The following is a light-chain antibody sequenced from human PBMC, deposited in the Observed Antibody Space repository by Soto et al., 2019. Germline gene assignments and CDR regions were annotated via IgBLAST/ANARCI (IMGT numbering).Light chain of an antibody. Sequence: EIELTQSPATLSLSPGERATLSCRASQSVSTYLAWFQHKPGQAPRLLIYDASTRAAGIPARFSGSGSGTDFTLTISSLEPEDFAVYYCQQRSKWPRAFGPGTKVEIK. CDR1: QSVSTY. CDR3: QQRSKWPRA. V-gene: IGKV3-11*01. CDR2: DAS. J-gene: IGKJ1*01.